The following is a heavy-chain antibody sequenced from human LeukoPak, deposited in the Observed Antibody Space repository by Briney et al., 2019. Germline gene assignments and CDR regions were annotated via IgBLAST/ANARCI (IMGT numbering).Heavy chain of an antibody. V-gene: IGHV3-33*01. J-gene: IGHJ5*02. D-gene: IGHD3-10*01. CDR3: ARDSGELGCGSGSLRS. Sequence: TGRSLRLSCAASGFTFSSYGMHWVRQAPGKGLEWVAVIWYDGSNKYYADSVKGRFTISRDNSKNTLYLQMNSLRAEDTAVYYCARDSGELGCGSGSLRSWGQGTLVTVSS. CDR2: IWYDGSNK. CDR1: GFTFSSYG.